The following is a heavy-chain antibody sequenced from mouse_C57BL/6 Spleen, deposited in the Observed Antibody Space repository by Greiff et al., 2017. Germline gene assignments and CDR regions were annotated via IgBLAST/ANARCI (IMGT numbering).Heavy chain of an antibody. CDR3: VRGDYMDYFDY. V-gene: IGHV1-19*01. D-gene: IGHD2-12*01. CDR1: GYTFTDYY. Sequence: EVQLQQSGPVLVKPGASVKMSCKASGYTFTDYYMNWVKQSHGKSLEWIGVINPYNGGTSYNQKFKGKATLTVDKSSSTAYMELNSLTSEDSAVDNRVRGDYMDYFDYWGQGTTLTVSS. J-gene: IGHJ2*01. CDR2: INPYNGGT.